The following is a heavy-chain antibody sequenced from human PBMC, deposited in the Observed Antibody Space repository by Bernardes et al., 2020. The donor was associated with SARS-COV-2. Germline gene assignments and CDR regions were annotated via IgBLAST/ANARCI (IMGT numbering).Heavy chain of an antibody. CDR2: MNTDGRVT. CDR3: VIDLGGVKGY. V-gene: IGHV3-74*01. D-gene: IGHD2-8*02. CDR1: GFTFSNYW. J-gene: IGHJ4*02. Sequence: GGSLRLSCAASGFTFSNYWMHWVHQLPGKGLVWVSRMNTDGRVTDYADSVKGRFTISRDNAKNTLYLQMNSLRVEDTAVYYCVIDLGGVKGYWSQGTLVTVSS.